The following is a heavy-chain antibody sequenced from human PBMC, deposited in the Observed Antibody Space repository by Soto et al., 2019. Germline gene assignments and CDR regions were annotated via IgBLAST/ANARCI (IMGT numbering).Heavy chain of an antibody. Sequence: GGSLRLCCAASGFTFSNAWMSWVRQAPGKGLEWVGRIKSKTDGGTTDYAAPVKGRFTISRDDSKNTLYLQMNSLKTEDTAVYYCTTAGITIFGVVTYYMDVWGKGTTVTVSS. J-gene: IGHJ6*03. CDR3: TTAGITIFGVVTYYMDV. V-gene: IGHV3-15*01. CDR1: GFTFSNAW. CDR2: IKSKTDGGTT. D-gene: IGHD3-3*01.